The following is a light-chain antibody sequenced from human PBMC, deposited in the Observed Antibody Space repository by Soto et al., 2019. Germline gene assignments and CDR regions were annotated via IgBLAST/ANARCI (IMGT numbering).Light chain of an antibody. CDR1: QSVSNNY. Sequence: EIVFTQSPGTLSLSPGERATLSCRASQSVSNNYLAWYQQKPGQAPRLLIYGASTRATGIPARFSGSGSGTEFILTISRQHAEDFVDYCRQQRCNWRTFGGGTKVDIK. CDR3: QQRCNWRT. V-gene: IGKV3D-20*02. CDR2: GAS. J-gene: IGKJ4*01.